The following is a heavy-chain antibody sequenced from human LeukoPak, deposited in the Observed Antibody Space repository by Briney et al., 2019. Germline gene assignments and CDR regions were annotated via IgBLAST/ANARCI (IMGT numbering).Heavy chain of an antibody. CDR3: AGDDAFDI. V-gene: IGHV4-59*01. CDR2: IYYSGST. J-gene: IGHJ3*02. Sequence: PSETLSLTCTVSGGSISSSYWSWIRQPPGKGLEWIGYIYYSGSTNYNPSLRSRVTISVDTSKNQFSLKLSSVTAADTAVYYCAGDDAFDIWGQRTMVTVSS. CDR1: GGSISSSY.